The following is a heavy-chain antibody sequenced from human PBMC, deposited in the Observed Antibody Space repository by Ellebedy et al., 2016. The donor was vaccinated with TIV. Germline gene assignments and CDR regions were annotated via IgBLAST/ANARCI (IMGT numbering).Heavy chain of an antibody. CDR3: ASDY. V-gene: IGHV3-30-3*01. CDR1: GFTFSSYA. J-gene: IGHJ4*02. CDR2: ISYDGSNK. Sequence: GESLKISCAASGFTFSSYAMHWVRQAPGKGLEWVAVISYDGSNKYYADSVKGRFTISRDNSKNTLYLQMNSLRAEDTAVYYCASDYWGQGTLVTVSS.